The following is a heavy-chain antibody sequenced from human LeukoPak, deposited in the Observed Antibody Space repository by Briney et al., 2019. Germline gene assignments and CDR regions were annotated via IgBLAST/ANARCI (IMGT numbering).Heavy chain of an antibody. V-gene: IGHV3-53*01. CDR3: ARAKSGSSPWDY. CDR1: GFPAGGTS. Sequence: GGSLDSSWEALGFPAGGTSWPWAGKLPGRGLDWVSLIYSGGSTYYADSVKGRFTISRDNSKNTLYLQMNSLRAEDTAVYYCARAKSGSSPWDYWGQGTLVTVSS. CDR2: IYSGGST. D-gene: IGHD1-26*01. J-gene: IGHJ4*02.